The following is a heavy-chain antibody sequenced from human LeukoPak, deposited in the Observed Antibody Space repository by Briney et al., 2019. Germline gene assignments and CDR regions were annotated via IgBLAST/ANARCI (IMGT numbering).Heavy chain of an antibody. J-gene: IGHJ4*02. D-gene: IGHD4-17*01. Sequence: GGSLRLSCAASEFTVSSNYMSWVRQAPGKGLEWVSVIYSGGSTYYADSVKGRFTISRDNSKNTLYLQMNSLRAEDTAVYYCARDSGDYYFDYWGQGTLVTVSS. CDR3: ARDSGDYYFDY. V-gene: IGHV3-66*02. CDR1: EFTVSSNY. CDR2: IYSGGST.